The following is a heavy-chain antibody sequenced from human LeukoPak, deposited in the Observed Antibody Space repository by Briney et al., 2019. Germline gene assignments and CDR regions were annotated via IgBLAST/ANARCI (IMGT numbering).Heavy chain of an antibody. V-gene: IGHV4-38-2*02. J-gene: IGHJ5*02. CDR3: ARASSDYVWGSYRRYNWFDP. CDR2: IYHSGST. Sequence: SETLSLTCTVSGYSISSGYYWGWTRQPPGKGLEWSGSIYHSGSTYYNPSLKSRVTISVDTSKNQFSLKLSSVTAADTAVYYCARASSDYVWGSYRRYNWFDPCGPGNLVTVSS. D-gene: IGHD3-16*02. CDR1: GYSISSGYY.